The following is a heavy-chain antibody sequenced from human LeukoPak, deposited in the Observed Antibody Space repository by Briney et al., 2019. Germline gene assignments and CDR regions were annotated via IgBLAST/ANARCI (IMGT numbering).Heavy chain of an antibody. CDR2: LSKSGST. CDR1: GGSISSYY. Sequence: SETLSLICTVSGGSISSYYWSWIRLPPGKGLEWIGYLSKSGSTNYSPSLKSRVTIFGDTSKNQFFLKLSSVTAADTAMYYCARARYVNSFYAFDIWGQGTLVTVSS. D-gene: IGHD3-9*01. V-gene: IGHV4-59*01. CDR3: ARARYVNSFYAFDI. J-gene: IGHJ3*02.